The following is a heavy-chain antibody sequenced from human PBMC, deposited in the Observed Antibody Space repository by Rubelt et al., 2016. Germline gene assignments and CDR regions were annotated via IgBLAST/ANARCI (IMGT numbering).Heavy chain of an antibody. CDR3: GREWATQGGIGD. D-gene: IGHD3-16*01. J-gene: IGHJ4*02. CDR1: GFTFSHYG. CDR2: INDDGSST. V-gene: IGHV3-74*01. Sequence: VHLAESGGGVVRPGRSLRLSCAASGFTFSHYGMHWVRQAPGKGLVWVSRINDDGSSTGYAASVKGRFTISRDNARNTLYLQMNRRRAEDTALECCGREWATQGGIGDWGQGTLVTVSS.